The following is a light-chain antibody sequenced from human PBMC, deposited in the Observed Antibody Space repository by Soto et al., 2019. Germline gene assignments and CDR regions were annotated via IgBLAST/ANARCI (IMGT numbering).Light chain of an antibody. CDR2: AAS. Sequence: AIRMTQSPSSFSASTGDRVTITCRASQGISSYLAWYQQKPGKAPKLMIYAASTLHSGVPSRFSGSGSGTDVTLAISCLQSEDFATYYCHQDYSYPYNFGQGTKLAIK. CDR1: QGISSY. CDR3: HQDYSYPYN. V-gene: IGKV1-8*01. J-gene: IGKJ2*01.